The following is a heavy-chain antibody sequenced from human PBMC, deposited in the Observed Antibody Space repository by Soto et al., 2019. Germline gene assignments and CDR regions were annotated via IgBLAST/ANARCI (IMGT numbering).Heavy chain of an antibody. CDR3: ARTYYYDSSADY. V-gene: IGHV3-74*01. Sequence: GGSLRLSCAASGFTFSTYWIHWVRQAPGKGLVWVSRINGDGSSTSYADSVKGRFTMSRDNAKSTLYLQMNSLRAEDTAVYFCARTYYYDSSADYCGQGTLVTVSS. CDR1: GFTFSTYW. J-gene: IGHJ4*02. D-gene: IGHD3-22*01. CDR2: INGDGSST.